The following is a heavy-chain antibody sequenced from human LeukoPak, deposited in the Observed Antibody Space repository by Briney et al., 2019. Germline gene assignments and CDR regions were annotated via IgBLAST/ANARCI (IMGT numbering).Heavy chain of an antibody. CDR2: IYYSGST. J-gene: IGHJ6*02. V-gene: IGHV4-61*01. D-gene: IGHD2-2*01. CDR3: AREYCSSTSCYYYYGMDV. CDR1: GGSVSSGSYY. Sequence: SETLSLTCTVSGGSVSSGSYYWSWIRQPPGKGLEWIGYIYYSGSTYYNPSLKSRVTISVDTSKNQFSLKLSSVTAADTAVYYCAREYCSSTSCYYYYGMDVWGQGTTVTVSS.